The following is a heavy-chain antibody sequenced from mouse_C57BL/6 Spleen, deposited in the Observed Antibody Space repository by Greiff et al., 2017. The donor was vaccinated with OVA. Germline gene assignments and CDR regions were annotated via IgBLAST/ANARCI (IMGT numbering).Heavy chain of an antibody. CDR3: AREEQPAWFAY. D-gene: IGHD6-1*01. Sequence: QVQLQQPGAELVRPGSSVKLSCKASGYTFTSYWMHWVKQRPIQGLEWIGNIDPSDSETHYNQKFKDKATLTVDKSSSTANMQLSSLTSEDYAVDYCAREEQPAWFAYWGQGTLVTVSA. J-gene: IGHJ3*01. V-gene: IGHV1-52*01. CDR1: GYTFTSYW. CDR2: IDPSDSET.